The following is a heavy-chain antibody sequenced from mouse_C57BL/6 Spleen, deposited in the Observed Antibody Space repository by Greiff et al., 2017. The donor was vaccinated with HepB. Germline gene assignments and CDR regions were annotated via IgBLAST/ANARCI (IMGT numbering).Heavy chain of an antibody. Sequence: DVMLVESGGGLVQPGGSLKLSCAASGFTFSDYYMYWVRQTPEKRLEWVAYISNGGGSTYYPDTVKGRFTISRDNAKNTLYLQMSRLKSEDTAMYYCARQLLLRSLRGYAMDYWGQGTSVTVSS. V-gene: IGHV5-12*01. CDR1: GFTFSDYY. CDR2: ISNGGGST. CDR3: ARQLLLRSLRGYAMDY. J-gene: IGHJ4*01. D-gene: IGHD1-1*01.